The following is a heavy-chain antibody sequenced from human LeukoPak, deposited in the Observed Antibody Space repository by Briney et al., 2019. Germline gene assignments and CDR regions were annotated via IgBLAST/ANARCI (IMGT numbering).Heavy chain of an antibody. CDR2: ISYSGGTK. D-gene: IGHD3-22*01. J-gene: IGHJ4*02. Sequence: GGSLRLSCATSGFIFSGSPMHWVRQAPGKGLEWLALISYSGGTKYYADSVKGRFTISRDNSKNTLYLQMNSLRPEDTAVYYCARELYYYDTGNFDYWGQGTLVTVSS. CDR1: GFIFSGSP. CDR3: ARELYYYDTGNFDY. V-gene: IGHV3-30*04.